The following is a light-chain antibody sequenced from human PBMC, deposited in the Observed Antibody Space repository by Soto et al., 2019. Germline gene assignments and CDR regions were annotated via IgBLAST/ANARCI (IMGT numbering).Light chain of an antibody. V-gene: IGLV3-9*01. CDR1: NIGSKN. J-gene: IGLJ3*02. Sequence: SYELTQPLSVSVALGQTARITCGGTNIGSKNEHWYQQKPGQAPVLVIYRVSNRPSGIPERFSGSNSGNTATLTISRAQAGDEADYYCQVWDSSTARVFGGGTKLTVL. CDR3: QVWDSSTARV. CDR2: RVS.